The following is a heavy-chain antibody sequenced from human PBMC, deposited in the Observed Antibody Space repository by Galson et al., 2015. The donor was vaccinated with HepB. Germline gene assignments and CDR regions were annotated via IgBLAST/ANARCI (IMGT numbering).Heavy chain of an antibody. CDR1: GYTFSNYD. Sequence: SCKASGYTFSNYDITWVRQAPGQGLEWMGWISGNNGHTNFTQTYQGRLTMTTHTSTATAYLELRSLRSDDTVVYYCARGVAGLNFDYWGQGTLVTVSS. CDR3: ARGVAGLNFDY. V-gene: IGHV1-18*04. D-gene: IGHD6-19*01. CDR2: ISGNNGHT. J-gene: IGHJ4*02.